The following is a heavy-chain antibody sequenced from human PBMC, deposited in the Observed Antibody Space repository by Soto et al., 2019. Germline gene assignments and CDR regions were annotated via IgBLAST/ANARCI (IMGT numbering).Heavy chain of an antibody. CDR2: ISGSGGST. CDR1: GFTFSSYA. Sequence: GGSLRLSCAASGFTFSSYAMSWVRQAPGKGLEWVSAISGSGGSTYYADSVKGRFTISRDNSKNTLYLQMNSLRAEDTAVYYCAKDNYGSDPYSSSWYYYYYMDVWGKGTTVTVSS. J-gene: IGHJ6*03. CDR3: AKDNYGSDPYSSSWYYYYYMDV. V-gene: IGHV3-23*01. D-gene: IGHD6-13*01.